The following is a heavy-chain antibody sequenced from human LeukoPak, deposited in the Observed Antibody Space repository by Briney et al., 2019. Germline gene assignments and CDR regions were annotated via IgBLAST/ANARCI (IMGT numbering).Heavy chain of an antibody. CDR3: ARHSGYSYGYQYYFYY. V-gene: IGHV3-33*01. CDR2: IWYDGGNK. CDR1: GFTFNNYG. Sequence: GGSLRLSCAASGFTFNNYGMHWVRQAPGKGLEWVAVIWYDGGNKYYADSVKGRFTISRDNSKNTLYLQVNSLRAEDTAVYYCARHSGYSYGYQYYFYYWGQGTLVTVSS. D-gene: IGHD5-18*01. J-gene: IGHJ4*02.